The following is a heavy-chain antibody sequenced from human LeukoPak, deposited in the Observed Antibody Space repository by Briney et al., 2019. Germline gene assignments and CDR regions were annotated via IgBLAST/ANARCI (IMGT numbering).Heavy chain of an antibody. CDR1: GYTFTGYY. D-gene: IGHD1-26*01. V-gene: IGHV1-2*02. J-gene: IGHJ4*02. CDR3: AGDLIVGASLDY. CDR2: INPNSGDT. Sequence: ASVKVSCKASGYTFTGYYMYWVRQAPGQGLEWMGWINPNSGDTNYAQKFQGRVTMTREMSISTAYMELSRLRSDDTAVYYCAGDLIVGASLDYWGQGTLVTVSS.